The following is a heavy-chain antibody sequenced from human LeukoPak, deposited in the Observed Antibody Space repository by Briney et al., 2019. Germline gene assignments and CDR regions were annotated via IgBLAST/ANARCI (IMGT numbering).Heavy chain of an antibody. CDR2: ISHSGST. Sequence: PSETLSLTCAVYGGSFSGYYWSWIRQPPGKGLEWIGEISHSGSTNYNPSLKSRVTISVDTSKNQFSLKLSSVTAADTAVYYCARGKIAFYGSGTSDWFDPWGQGTLVTVSS. V-gene: IGHV4-34*01. CDR3: ARGKIAFYGSGTSDWFDP. D-gene: IGHD3-10*01. J-gene: IGHJ5*02. CDR1: GGSFSGYY.